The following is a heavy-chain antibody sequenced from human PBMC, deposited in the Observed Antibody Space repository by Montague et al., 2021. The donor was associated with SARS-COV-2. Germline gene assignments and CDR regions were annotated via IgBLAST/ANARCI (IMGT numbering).Heavy chain of an antibody. Sequence: TLSLTCTVSGGSISSGNNYWGWIRQPPGKGLEWIGYIFYSGSTYYNPSLESRVTISVDTSKNQFSLKLSSVTAADTAVYYCAREAQLGYSHGTGHYYGMDVWGQGTTVTVSS. D-gene: IGHD5-18*01. CDR1: GGSISSGNNY. V-gene: IGHV4-30-4*08. CDR2: IFYSGST. J-gene: IGHJ6*02. CDR3: AREAQLGYSHGTGHYYGMDV.